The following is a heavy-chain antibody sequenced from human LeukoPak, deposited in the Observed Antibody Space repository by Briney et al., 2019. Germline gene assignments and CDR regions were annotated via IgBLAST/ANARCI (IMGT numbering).Heavy chain of an antibody. V-gene: IGHV3-49*04. Sequence: GGSLRLSCTASGFTFGDYGMNWVRQAPGKGLEWVGFIRSKAYGGTTEYAASVKGRFTISRDDSKSIAYLQMNSLKTEDTAMYFCIRDQYCTGGTCYFDYWGQGTLVTVSS. J-gene: IGHJ4*02. D-gene: IGHD2-8*02. CDR3: IRDQYCTGGTCYFDY. CDR1: GFTFGDYG. CDR2: IRSKAYGGTT.